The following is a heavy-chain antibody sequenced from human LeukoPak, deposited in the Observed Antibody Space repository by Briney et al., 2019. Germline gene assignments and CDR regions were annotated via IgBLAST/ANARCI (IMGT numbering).Heavy chain of an antibody. J-gene: IGHJ3*02. CDR3: ARGRYCSSTSCPGDAFDI. CDR2: IYTSGST. V-gene: IGHV4-4*07. D-gene: IGHD2-2*01. CDR1: GGSISSYY. Sequence: SETLSLTCTVSGGSISSYYWSWIRQPAGKGLEWIRRIYTSGSTNYNPSLKSRVTMSVDTSKNQFSLKLSSVTAADTAVYYCARGRYCSSTSCPGDAFDIWAKGQWSPSLQ.